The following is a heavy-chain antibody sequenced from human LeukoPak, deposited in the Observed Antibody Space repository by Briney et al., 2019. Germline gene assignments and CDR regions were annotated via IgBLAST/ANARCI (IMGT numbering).Heavy chain of an antibody. J-gene: IGHJ5*02. CDR2: MNPNSGNT. CDR3: ARVISGYSYGPDSNWFDP. D-gene: IGHD5-18*01. CDR1: GYTFTSYD. Sequence: GASVKVSCKASGYTFTSYDINWVRQATGQGLEWMGWMNPNSGNTGYAQKFQGRVTITRNTSISTAYMEPSSLRSEDTAVYYCARVISGYSYGPDSNWFDPWGQGTLVTVSS. V-gene: IGHV1-8*01.